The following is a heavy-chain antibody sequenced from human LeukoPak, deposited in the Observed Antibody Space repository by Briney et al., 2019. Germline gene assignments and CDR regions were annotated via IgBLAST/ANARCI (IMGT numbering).Heavy chain of an antibody. V-gene: IGHV3-9*01. Sequence: GGSLRLSCATSGFTLDDYAMHWVRQAPGKGLGRVSGISWNSGSIGYADSVKGRFTISRDNAKNSLYLQMNSLRAEDTALYYCAKDLFSWIDAFDIWGQGAMVTVSS. CDR3: AKDLFSWIDAFDI. CDR1: GFTLDDYA. D-gene: IGHD6-13*01. CDR2: ISWNSGSI. J-gene: IGHJ3*02.